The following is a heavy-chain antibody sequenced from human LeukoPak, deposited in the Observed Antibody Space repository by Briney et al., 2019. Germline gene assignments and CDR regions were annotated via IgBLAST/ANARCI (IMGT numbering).Heavy chain of an antibody. CDR3: APNYGSGSSLDY. CDR2: INSDGSST. V-gene: IGHV3-74*01. Sequence: GGSLRLSCAASGFTFSSYWMHWVRQAPGKGLVWVSRINSDGSSTSYADPVKGRFTIPRDNAKNTLYLQMNSLRAEDTAVYYCAPNYGSGSSLDYWGQGTLVTVSS. J-gene: IGHJ4*02. D-gene: IGHD3-10*01. CDR1: GFTFSSYW.